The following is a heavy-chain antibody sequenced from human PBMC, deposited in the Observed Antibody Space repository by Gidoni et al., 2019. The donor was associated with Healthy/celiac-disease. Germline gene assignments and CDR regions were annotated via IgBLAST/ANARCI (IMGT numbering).Heavy chain of an antibody. CDR2: IDPSDSYT. V-gene: IGHV5-10-1*03. CDR3: ARRGYSSSSYYYYGMDV. D-gene: IGHD6-6*01. CDR1: GYSFTSYW. Sequence: EVQLVQSGAEVKKPGESLRISCKGSGYSFTSYWISWVRQMPGKGLEWMGRIDPSDSYTNYSPSFQGHVTISADKSISTAYLQWSSLKASDTAMYYCARRGYSSSSYYYYGMDVWGQGTTVTVSS. J-gene: IGHJ6*02.